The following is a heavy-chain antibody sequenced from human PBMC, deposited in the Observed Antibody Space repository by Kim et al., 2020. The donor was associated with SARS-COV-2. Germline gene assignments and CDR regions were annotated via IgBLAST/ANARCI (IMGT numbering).Heavy chain of an antibody. CDR1: GFTFSSYG. J-gene: IGHJ4*02. D-gene: IGHD3-9*01. CDR2: ISYDGSNK. Sequence: GGSLRLSCAASGFTFSSYGMHWVRQAPGKGLEWVAVISYDGSNKYYADSVKGRFTISRDNSKNTLYLQMNSLRAEDTAVYYCAKSNARGLVIGWGQGTLVTVSS. CDR3: AKSNARGLVIG. V-gene: IGHV3-30*18.